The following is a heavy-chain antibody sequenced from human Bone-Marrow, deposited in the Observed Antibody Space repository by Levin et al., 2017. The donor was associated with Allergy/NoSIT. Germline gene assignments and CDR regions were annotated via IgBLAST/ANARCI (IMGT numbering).Heavy chain of an antibody. Sequence: GGSLRLSCTASGFNFGDYAMSWFRQAPGRGLEWVGLIKGTAYGGTTDYAASVKGRFTSSRDDSKSIAYLEMNSLKTEDTAVYYCSRDFGYYYYHGMDVWGQGTTVTVSS. D-gene: IGHD2-15*01. V-gene: IGHV3-49*03. CDR1: GFNFGDYA. J-gene: IGHJ6*02. CDR3: SRDFGYYYYHGMDV. CDR2: IKGTAYGGTT.